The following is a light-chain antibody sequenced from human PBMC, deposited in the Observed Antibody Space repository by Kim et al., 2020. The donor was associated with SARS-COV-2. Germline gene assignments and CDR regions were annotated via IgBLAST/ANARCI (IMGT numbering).Light chain of an antibody. J-gene: IGLJ3*02. V-gene: IGLV3-1*01. Sequence: SYELTQPPSVSVSPGQTASITCSGDKLGDKNVCWYQQKPGQSPGLVIYEDDKRPSGIPERFCGSNSGNTATLTISGTQAMDEADYYCQAWDSNTVVFGGG. CDR1: KLGDKN. CDR3: QAWDSNTVV. CDR2: EDD.